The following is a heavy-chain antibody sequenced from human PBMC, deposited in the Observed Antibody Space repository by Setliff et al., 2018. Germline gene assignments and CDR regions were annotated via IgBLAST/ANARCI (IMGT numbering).Heavy chain of an antibody. D-gene: IGHD2-15*01. CDR1: GFVFGTYG. Sequence: GASLKISCAASGFVFGTYGMHWVRQAPGKGLDWVASVRFDGSYKVYADSVKGRFTISRDNSENTLFLQMTSLRPEDTGIYYCAKVKKPLIRGSCCDYWGRGTLVTVSS. J-gene: IGHJ4*02. CDR3: AKVKKPLIRGSCCDY. V-gene: IGHV3-30*02. CDR2: VRFDGSYK.